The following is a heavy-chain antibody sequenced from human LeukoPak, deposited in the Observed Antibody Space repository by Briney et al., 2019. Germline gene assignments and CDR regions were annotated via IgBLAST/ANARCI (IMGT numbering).Heavy chain of an antibody. Sequence: GASVKVSCKASGYTFTAYYMHWVRQAPGQGLEWMGWINPNSGGTNYAQKFQGRVTMTRDTSISTAYMELSRLRSDDTAVYYCARVYSGSYFLYFDYWGQGTPVTVSS. CDR3: ARVYSGSYFLYFDY. V-gene: IGHV1-2*02. D-gene: IGHD3-10*01. CDR2: INPNSGGT. J-gene: IGHJ4*02. CDR1: GYTFTAYY.